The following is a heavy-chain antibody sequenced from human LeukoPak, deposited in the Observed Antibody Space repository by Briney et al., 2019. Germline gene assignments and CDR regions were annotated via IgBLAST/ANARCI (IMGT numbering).Heavy chain of an antibody. Sequence: SETLSLTCAVYGGSFSGYYWSWLRQPPGKGLEWIGEINHSGSTNYNPSLKSRVTISVDTSKNQFSLKLSSVTAADTAVYYCARGRNYYRGAFDIWGQGQWSPSLQ. J-gene: IGHJ3*02. D-gene: IGHD3-22*01. CDR3: ARGRNYYRGAFDI. CDR2: INHSGST. CDR1: GGSFSGYY. V-gene: IGHV4-34*01.